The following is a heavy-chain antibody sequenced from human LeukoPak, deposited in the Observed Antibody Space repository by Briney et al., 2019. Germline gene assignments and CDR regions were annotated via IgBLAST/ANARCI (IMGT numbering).Heavy chain of an antibody. J-gene: IGHJ4*02. Sequence: GGSLRLSCTGSGFTFGDYGASWFRQAPGKGLEWVGFIRTKAFSRTTEYAASVKGRFTISRDDSKRIAYLQMNSLKTEDIAVYYCSRGRITTDYWGQGTLVTVSS. CDR2: IRTKAFSRTT. CDR1: GFTFGDYG. CDR3: SRGRITTDY. D-gene: IGHD1-14*01. V-gene: IGHV3-49*03.